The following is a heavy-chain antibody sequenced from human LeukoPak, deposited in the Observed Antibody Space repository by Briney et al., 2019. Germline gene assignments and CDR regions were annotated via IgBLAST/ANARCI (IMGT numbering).Heavy chain of an antibody. CDR1: GFTFSGST. J-gene: IGHJ4*02. CDR3: ARQQWLDGAYYFDY. CDR2: ISTSSSYI. Sequence: GGSLRLSCAASGFTFSGSTMNWVRQAPGKGLEWVSFISTSSSYIYYADSVRGRFTISRDNAKNSLYLQMNSLRAEDTAVYYCARQQWLDGAYYFDYWSQGTLVTVSS. D-gene: IGHD6-19*01. V-gene: IGHV3-21*01.